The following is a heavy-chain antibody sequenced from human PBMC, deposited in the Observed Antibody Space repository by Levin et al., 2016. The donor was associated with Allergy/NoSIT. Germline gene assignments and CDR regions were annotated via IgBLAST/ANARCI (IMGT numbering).Heavy chain of an antibody. V-gene: IGHV4-34*01. CDR2: INHSGST. D-gene: IGHD2-2*01. Sequence: SETLSLTCAVYGGSFSGYYWSWIRQPPGKGLEWIGEINHSGSTNYNPSLKSRVTISVDTSKNQFSLKLSSVTAADTAVYYCARGSNIVVVPAARLPDYWGQGTLVTVSS. CDR1: GGSFSGYY. CDR3: ARGSNIVVVPAARLPDY. J-gene: IGHJ4*02.